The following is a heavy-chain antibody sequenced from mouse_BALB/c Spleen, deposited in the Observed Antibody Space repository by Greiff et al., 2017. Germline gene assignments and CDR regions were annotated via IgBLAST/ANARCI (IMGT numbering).Heavy chain of an antibody. J-gene: IGHJ3*01. D-gene: IGHD2-10*02. CDR2: INSNGGST. CDR3: AREEYGNFPFAD. CDR1: GFTFSSYG. Sequence: EVQLVESGGGLVQPGGSLKLSCAASGFTFSSYGMSWVRQTPDKRLELVATINSNGGSTYYPDSVKGRFTISRDNAKNTLYLQMSSLKSEDTAMYYCAREEYGNFPFADWGQGTLVTVSA. V-gene: IGHV5-6-3*01.